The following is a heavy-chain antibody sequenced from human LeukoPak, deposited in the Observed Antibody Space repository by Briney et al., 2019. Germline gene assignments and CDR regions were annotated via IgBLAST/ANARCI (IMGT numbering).Heavy chain of an antibody. D-gene: IGHD6-19*01. CDR1: GFTFSSYS. Sequence: GGSLRLSCAASGFTFSSYSMNRVRQAPGKGLEWVSSISSSSSYIYYADSVKGRFTISRDNAKNSLYLQMNSLRAEDTALYYCAKGQWLVLDWFDPWGQGTLVTVSS. CDR2: ISSSSSYI. J-gene: IGHJ5*02. V-gene: IGHV3-21*04. CDR3: AKGQWLVLDWFDP.